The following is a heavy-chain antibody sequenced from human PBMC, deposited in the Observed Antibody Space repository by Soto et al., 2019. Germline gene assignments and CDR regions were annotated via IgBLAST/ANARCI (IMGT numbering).Heavy chain of an antibody. CDR2: VSSTGST. D-gene: IGHD6-13*01. V-gene: IGHV4-4*07. Sequence: SETLSLTCTVSGASISNYYWDWIRQSADKRLEWIGRVSSTGSTFYNPSLQNRVTLSVDTSKNQFSMNLTSVTAADTAAYYCARGVPAAGTDWFDPWGQGTLVTVSS. CDR1: GASISNYY. J-gene: IGHJ5*02. CDR3: ARGVPAAGTDWFDP.